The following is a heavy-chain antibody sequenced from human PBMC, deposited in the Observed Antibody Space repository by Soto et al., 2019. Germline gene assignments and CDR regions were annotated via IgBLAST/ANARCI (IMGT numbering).Heavy chain of an antibody. J-gene: IGHJ5*02. CDR2: IWYDGTKK. D-gene: IGHD6-6*01. V-gene: IGHV3-33*01. CDR3: ARRAGGSSILGS. Sequence: QVHLVESGGGVVQPGKSLRLSCAASGFTFSSSGMHWVRQTPGKGLEWVALIWYDGTKKYYGDSVKGRFTISRDDSKNTVYLELNSLRVEDSAVYYCARRAGGSSILGSWGQGTLVTVSS. CDR1: GFTFSSSG.